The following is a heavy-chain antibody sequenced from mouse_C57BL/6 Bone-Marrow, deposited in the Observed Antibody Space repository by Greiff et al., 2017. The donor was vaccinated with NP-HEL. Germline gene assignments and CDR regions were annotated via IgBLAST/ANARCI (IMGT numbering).Heavy chain of an antibody. CDR1: GYTFTNYW. V-gene: IGHV1-63*01. D-gene: IGHD1-1*01. CDR3: ARWDYYGSRDAMDY. CDR2: IYPGGGYT. Sequence: QVQLKESGAELVRPGTSVKMSCKASGYTFTNYWIGWAKQRPGHGLEWIGDIYPGGGYTNYNEKFKGKATLTADKSSSTAYMQFSSPTSEDSAVYYCARWDYYGSRDAMDYWGQGTSVTVSS. J-gene: IGHJ4*01.